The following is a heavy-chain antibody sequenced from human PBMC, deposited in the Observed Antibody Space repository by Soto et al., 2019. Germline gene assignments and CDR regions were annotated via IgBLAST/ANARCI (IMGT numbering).Heavy chain of an antibody. Sequence: SETLSLTCTVSGGSISGYYWSWIRQPPGKGLEWIGYMYNTGSTVYNPSFKSRVTTSVDTSKNQFSLKLNSVTAADTAVYYCARDLWGYCGTACCPLDVWGQGTTVTVSS. CDR2: MYNTGST. CDR3: ARDLWGYCGTACCPLDV. D-gene: IGHD2-21*02. V-gene: IGHV4-59*01. J-gene: IGHJ6*02. CDR1: GGSISGYY.